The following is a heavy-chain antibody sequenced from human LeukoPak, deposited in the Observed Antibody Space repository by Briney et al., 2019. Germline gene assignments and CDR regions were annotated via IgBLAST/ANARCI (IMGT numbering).Heavy chain of an antibody. CDR2: ISGSGGST. J-gene: IGHJ4*02. V-gene: IGHV3-23*01. CDR1: GFTFSSFG. Sequence: GGTLRLSCAASGFTFSSFGMSWVRQAPGKGLEWVSAISGSGGSTYYADSVKGRFTISRDNSKNTLYLQMNSLRADDTAVYYCAKGPLLWDWGQGTLVTVSS. D-gene: IGHD2/OR15-2a*01. CDR3: AKGPLLWD.